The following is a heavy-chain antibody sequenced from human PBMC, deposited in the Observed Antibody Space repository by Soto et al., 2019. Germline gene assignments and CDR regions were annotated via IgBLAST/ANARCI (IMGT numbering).Heavy chain of an antibody. CDR1: GYSFTSYW. Sequence: PGESLKISCKGSGYSFTSYWIGWVRQMPGKGLEWMGIIYPGDSDTRYSPSFQGQVTISADKSISTAYLQWSSLKASDTAMYYCARHLPDSSSYGPDAFDIWGQGTMVTVSS. J-gene: IGHJ3*02. V-gene: IGHV5-51*01. D-gene: IGHD6-13*01. CDR2: IYPGDSDT. CDR3: ARHLPDSSSYGPDAFDI.